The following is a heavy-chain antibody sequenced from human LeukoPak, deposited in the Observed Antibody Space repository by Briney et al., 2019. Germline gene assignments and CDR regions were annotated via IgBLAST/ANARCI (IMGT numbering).Heavy chain of an antibody. D-gene: IGHD2-2*01. J-gene: IGHJ1*01. CDR1: GFTFSTYS. V-gene: IGHV3-23*01. CDR3: AKFPNLWDQRQPQYFQH. Sequence: GGSLRLSCAASGFTFSTYSMNWVRQAPGKGLEWVSSISSGSGGSTYYADSVKGRFTISRDNSKNTLYLQMNSLRAEDTAVYYCAKFPNLWDQRQPQYFQHWGQGTLVTVSS. CDR2: ISSGSGGST.